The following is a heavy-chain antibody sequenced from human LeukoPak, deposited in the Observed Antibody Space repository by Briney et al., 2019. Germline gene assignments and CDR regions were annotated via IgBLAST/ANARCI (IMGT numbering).Heavy chain of an antibody. J-gene: IGHJ5*02. CDR3: ASCSSWRELSFDP. CDR2: IYYSGST. D-gene: IGHD6-13*01. Sequence: PSETLSLTCTVSGGSISSSSYYWGWIRQPPGKGLEWIGSIYYSGSTYYSPSLKSRVTISVDTSKNQFSLKLSSVTAADTAVYYCASCSSWRELSFDPWGQGTLVTVSS. V-gene: IGHV4-39*07. CDR1: GGSISSSSYY.